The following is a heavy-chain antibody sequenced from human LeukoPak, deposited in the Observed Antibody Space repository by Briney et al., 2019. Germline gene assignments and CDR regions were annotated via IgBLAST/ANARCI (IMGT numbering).Heavy chain of an antibody. V-gene: IGHV3-21*06. J-gene: IGHJ6*03. D-gene: IGHD6-13*01. CDR3: ARDPPIAAEYFYYYYMDV. CDR1: GFTFSSYG. CDR2: ISRSTSYI. Sequence: PGGSLRLSCAASGFTFSSYGMHWVRQAPGKGLEWVSSISRSTSYIHYADSVKGRFTISRDNAKNSLYLQMTSLRAEDTAVYYCARDPPIAAEYFYYYYMDVWGKGTTVTVSS.